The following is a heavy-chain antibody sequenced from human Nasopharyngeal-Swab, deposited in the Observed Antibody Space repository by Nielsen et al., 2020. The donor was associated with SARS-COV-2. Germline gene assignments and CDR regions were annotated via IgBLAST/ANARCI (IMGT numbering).Heavy chain of an antibody. Sequence: ASVNVSCKTSGYTFIGYYIHWLRQAPGQGLDWMGRFNPNSCGTNYAQELQGRVTLTGDTSISPAYMELSRVRSDDTAMYYCTRDRGSGYFDSWGQGTLVIVSS. CDR2: FNPNSCGT. J-gene: IGHJ4*02. D-gene: IGHD3-3*01. V-gene: IGHV1-2*06. CDR1: GYTFIGYY. CDR3: TRDRGSGYFDS.